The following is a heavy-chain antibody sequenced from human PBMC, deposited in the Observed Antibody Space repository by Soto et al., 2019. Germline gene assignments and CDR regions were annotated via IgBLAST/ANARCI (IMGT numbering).Heavy chain of an antibody. CDR2: ISGSVGST. V-gene: IGHV3-23*01. CDR3: ASRIAVAGAFDY. J-gene: IGHJ4*02. Sequence: GGSLRLSCAASGFTFSSYAMSWVRQAPGKGLEWVTTISGSVGSTFYADSVKGRFTISRDSSKNTLYLQMNSLRAEDTAVYYCASRIAVAGAFDYWGQGTLVTVSS. CDR1: GFTFSSYA. D-gene: IGHD6-19*01.